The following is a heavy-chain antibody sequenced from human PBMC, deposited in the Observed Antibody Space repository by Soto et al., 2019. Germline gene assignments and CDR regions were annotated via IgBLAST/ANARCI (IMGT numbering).Heavy chain of an antibody. CDR3: AKETGYSSSWYTPFDY. Sequence: SLRLSCAASGFTFSSYAMSWVRQAPGKGLEWVSAISGSGGSTYYADSVKGRFTISRDNSKNTLYLQMNSLRAEDTAVYYCAKETGYSSSWYTPFDYWGQGTLVTVSS. V-gene: IGHV3-23*01. D-gene: IGHD6-13*01. CDR1: GFTFSSYA. CDR2: ISGSGGST. J-gene: IGHJ4*02.